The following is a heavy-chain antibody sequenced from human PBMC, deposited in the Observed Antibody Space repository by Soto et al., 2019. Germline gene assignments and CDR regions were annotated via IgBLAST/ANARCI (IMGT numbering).Heavy chain of an antibody. J-gene: IGHJ4*02. CDR3: VRTYKGAD. V-gene: IGHV4-61*01. Sequence: QVQLQESGPGLVRPSETLSLTCTVSGGSVTSGPNYWNWIRQPPGKGLEWIGYISYTGYTKYSPSLKSRVTMSKDASKNEFSLRLISVTAADTATYYSVRTYKGADWGQGALVIVSS. CDR2: ISYTGYT. D-gene: IGHD3-10*01. CDR1: GGSVTSGPNY.